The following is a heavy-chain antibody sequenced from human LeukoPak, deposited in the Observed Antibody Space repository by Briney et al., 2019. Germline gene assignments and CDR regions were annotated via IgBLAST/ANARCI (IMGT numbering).Heavy chain of an antibody. V-gene: IGHV1-69*04. CDR3: ARETSSRYFDY. J-gene: IGHJ4*02. CDR1: GGTFISHA. Sequence: GASVKVSCKASGGTFISHAISWVRQAPGQGLEWMGRIIPVIGLGNNAPKFQGRVTITRDTSASTAYMELSSLRSEDTAVYYCARETSSRYFDYWGQGTLLTVSS. CDR2: IIPVIGLG.